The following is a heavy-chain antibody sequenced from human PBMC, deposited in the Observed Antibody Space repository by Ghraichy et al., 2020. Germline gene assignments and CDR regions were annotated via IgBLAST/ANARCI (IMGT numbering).Heavy chain of an antibody. Sequence: GGSLRLSCAASGFTFSSNAMHWVRQAPGKGLEWVAGISNDGSNEYYADLVKGRFTISRDNSKNTVYLQMNSLRTEDTAVYYFAKTPSRGYGGPGWFDSWGQGNLVTVSS. D-gene: IGHD5-12*01. CDR2: ISNDGSNE. V-gene: IGHV3-30*18. CDR3: AKTPSRGYGGPGWFDS. J-gene: IGHJ5*01. CDR1: GFTFSSNA.